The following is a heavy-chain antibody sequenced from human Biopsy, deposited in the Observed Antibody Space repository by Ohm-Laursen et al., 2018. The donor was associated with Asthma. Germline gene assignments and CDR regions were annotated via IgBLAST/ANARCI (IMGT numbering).Heavy chain of an antibody. CDR2: IYYSGST. J-gene: IGHJ6*02. CDR3: VRGSSSWHHGPFHYYYGLDV. V-gene: IGHV4-39*01. CDR1: SGSGGYMRSGNYY. Sequence: TLSLTCSLSSGSGGYMRSGNYYWGWIRQPPGKGLEWIGSIYYSGSTYYNPSLESRVTVSADTSKNQFSKKPTSVTAADTAVYYCVRGSSSWHHGPFHYYYGLDVWGQGTTATVSS. D-gene: IGHD6-13*01.